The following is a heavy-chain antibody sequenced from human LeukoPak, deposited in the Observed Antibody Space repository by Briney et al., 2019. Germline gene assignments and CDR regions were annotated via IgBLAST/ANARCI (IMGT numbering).Heavy chain of an antibody. CDR2: INHSGST. V-gene: IGHV4-34*01. Sequence: SETLSLTCAVYGGSFSGYYWSWIRQPPGKVLEWIGEINHSGSTNYNPSLKSRVTISVDTSKNQFSLKLSSVTAADTAVYYCARGRLRAIVVVIARGNAFDIWGQGTMVTVSS. J-gene: IGHJ3*02. CDR3: ARGRLRAIVVVIARGNAFDI. D-gene: IGHD3-22*01. CDR1: GGSFSGYY.